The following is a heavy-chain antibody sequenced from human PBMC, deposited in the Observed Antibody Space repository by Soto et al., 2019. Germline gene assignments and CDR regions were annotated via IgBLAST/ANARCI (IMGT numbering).Heavy chain of an antibody. Sequence: GGSLRLSCAASGFTFSSYGMHWVRQAPGKGLEWGAVISYDGSNKYYADSVKGRFTISRDNSKNTLYLQMNSLRAEDTAVYYCAKSLGYCSSTSCWGYYGMDVWGQGTTVTVSS. D-gene: IGHD2-2*01. J-gene: IGHJ6*02. V-gene: IGHV3-30*18. CDR1: GFTFSSYG. CDR2: ISYDGSNK. CDR3: AKSLGYCSSTSCWGYYGMDV.